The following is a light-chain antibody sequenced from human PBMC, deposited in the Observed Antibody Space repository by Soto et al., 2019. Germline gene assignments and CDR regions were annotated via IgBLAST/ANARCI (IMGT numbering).Light chain of an antibody. V-gene: IGKV3-11*01. CDR2: DAS. J-gene: IGKJ5*01. CDR3: RQRSNWSPFT. Sequence: EILLTQSPATLALSPVERATLSGMASQSVSNYLAWYQQKPGQAPRLLIYDASNRATDIPARFSGSGSGPDFTLTISSLAPEDFAVYYCRQRSNWSPFTFGQGTRLEIK. CDR1: QSVSNY.